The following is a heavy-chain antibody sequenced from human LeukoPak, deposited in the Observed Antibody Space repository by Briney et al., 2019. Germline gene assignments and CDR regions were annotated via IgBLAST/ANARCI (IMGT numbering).Heavy chain of an antibody. D-gene: IGHD1-26*01. J-gene: IGHJ4*02. V-gene: IGHV3-23*01. CDR1: GFAFGSYS. Sequence: GGSLTLSCDASGFAFGSYSMNWLRQSPGKGLEWAASIFSTGDRIFYADSARGRFTISRDNYRNTVFLQMNSLGVDDTATYYCAKDFRPDKGWDIDYWGQGALVIVSS. CDR2: IFSTGDRI. CDR3: AKDFRPDKGWDIDY.